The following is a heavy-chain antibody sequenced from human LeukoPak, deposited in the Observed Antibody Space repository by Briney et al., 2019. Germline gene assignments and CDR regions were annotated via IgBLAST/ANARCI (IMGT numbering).Heavy chain of an antibody. Sequence: GGSLRLSCAASGFTFSTYAMTWVRQAPGKGPEWVSAISGSGGNTYYANSVKGRFTISRDNSMNTLYLQMNSLRAEDTAIYYCAKDSLPTSGCRRYFDYWGQGTLVTVSS. CDR1: GFTFSTYA. J-gene: IGHJ4*02. V-gene: IGHV3-23*01. CDR2: ISGSGGNT. D-gene: IGHD6-25*01. CDR3: AKDSLPTSGCRRYFDY.